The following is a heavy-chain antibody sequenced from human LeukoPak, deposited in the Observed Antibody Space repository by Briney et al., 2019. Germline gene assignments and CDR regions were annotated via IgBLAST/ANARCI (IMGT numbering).Heavy chain of an antibody. CDR2: INHSGST. Sequence: KPSETLSLTCAVYGGSFSGYYWSWIRQPPGKGLEWIGEINHSGSTNYNPSLKSRVTISVDTSKNQFSLKLSSVTAADTAVYYCARDPAAADYYFDYWGQGTLVTVSS. V-gene: IGHV4-34*01. J-gene: IGHJ4*02. CDR3: ARDPAAADYYFDY. D-gene: IGHD6-13*01. CDR1: GGSFSGYY.